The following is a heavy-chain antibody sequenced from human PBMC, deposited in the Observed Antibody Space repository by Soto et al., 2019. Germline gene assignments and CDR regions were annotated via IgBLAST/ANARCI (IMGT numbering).Heavy chain of an antibody. Sequence: QVQLVESGGGVVQPGRSLRLSCAASGVTFSTYGIHWVRQAPGKGLEWVAVIWYAGSNKYYADSVKGRFTISRDNSKNPLYLQMNSLRAEDTAVYYCARGTVHFDYWGQGTLVTVSS. CDR2: IWYAGSNK. V-gene: IGHV3-33*01. D-gene: IGHD4-17*01. CDR1: GVTFSTYG. J-gene: IGHJ4*02. CDR3: ARGTVHFDY.